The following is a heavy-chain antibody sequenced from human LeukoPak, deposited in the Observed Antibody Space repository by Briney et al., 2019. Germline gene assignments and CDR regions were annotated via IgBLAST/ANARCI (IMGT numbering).Heavy chain of an antibody. J-gene: IGHJ4*02. Sequence: GGSLRLSCAASGFTFSSYAMSRVRQAPGKGLEWVSAISGSGGSTYYADSVKGRFTISSDNSKNTLYLQMNSLRAEDTAVYYCAKALVVPAAMGGYFDYWGQGTLVTVSS. CDR1: GFTFSSYA. V-gene: IGHV3-23*01. CDR3: AKALVVPAAMGGYFDY. CDR2: ISGSGGST. D-gene: IGHD2-2*01.